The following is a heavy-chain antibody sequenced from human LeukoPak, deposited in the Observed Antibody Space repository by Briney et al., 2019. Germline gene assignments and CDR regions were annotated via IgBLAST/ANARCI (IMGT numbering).Heavy chain of an antibody. Sequence: ASETLSLTCTVSGGSISSYYWSWIRQPPGKGLEWIGYIYYSGSTNYNPSLKSRVTISVDTSKNQFSLKLSSVTAADTAVYYCARDVSRRYYYDSSGYSPDYWGQGTLVTVSS. CDR2: IYYSGST. CDR3: ARDVSRRYYYDSSGYSPDY. CDR1: GGSISSYY. D-gene: IGHD3-22*01. J-gene: IGHJ4*02. V-gene: IGHV4-59*12.